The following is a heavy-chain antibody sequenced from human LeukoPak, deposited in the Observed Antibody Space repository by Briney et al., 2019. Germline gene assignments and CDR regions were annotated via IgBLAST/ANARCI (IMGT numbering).Heavy chain of an antibody. D-gene: IGHD4-11*01. J-gene: IGHJ4*02. CDR3: ATGLPLEY. Sequence: GGSLRLSCAASGLTFSDYTMNWDRQAPGKGLEWVSNIRSTSSAIYYADSVKGRFTISRDNAKNSLYLQMNSLRDEDTAVYYCATGLPLEYWGQGTLVTVSS. CDR2: IRSTSSAI. V-gene: IGHV3-48*02. CDR1: GLTFSDYT.